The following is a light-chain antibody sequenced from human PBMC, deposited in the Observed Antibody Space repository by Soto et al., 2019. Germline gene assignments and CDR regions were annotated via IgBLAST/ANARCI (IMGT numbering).Light chain of an antibody. CDR1: QSVSTRY. CDR2: GAS. V-gene: IGKV3-20*01. Sequence: ESMLTQSPGTLSLSPGERATLSCRASQSVSTRYLAWYQQKPGQAPRLLIYGASIRAAGIPDRFSGSGSGTGFSLPIRSVETEDFAVYYCHQFGSSPLAVTFGQGTKLEI. J-gene: IGKJ2*01. CDR3: HQFGSSPLAVT.